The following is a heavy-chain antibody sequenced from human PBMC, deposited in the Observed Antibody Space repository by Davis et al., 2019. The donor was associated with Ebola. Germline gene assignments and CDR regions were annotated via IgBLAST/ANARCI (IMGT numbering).Heavy chain of an antibody. CDR2: ISSSSSYI. CDR3: ARDAGTWETPKQLVRGQYYYYGMDV. J-gene: IGHJ6*02. V-gene: IGHV3-21*01. CDR1: GFTFSSYW. Sequence: GESLKISCAASGFTFSSYWMHWVRQAPGKGLEWVSSISSSSSYIYYADSVKGRFTISRDNAKNSLYLQMNSLRAEDTAVYYCARDAGTWETPKQLVRGQYYYYGMDVWGQGTTVTVSS. D-gene: IGHD6-13*01.